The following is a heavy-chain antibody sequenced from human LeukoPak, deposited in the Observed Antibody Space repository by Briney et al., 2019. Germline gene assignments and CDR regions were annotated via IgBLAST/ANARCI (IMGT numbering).Heavy chain of an antibody. Sequence: SETLSLTCTVSGGSISSYYWSWIRQPPGKGLEWIGYIYYSGSTNYNPSLKSRVTISVDTSKNQFSLKLSSVTAADTAVYYCARIWAGYYDSRGAFDIRGQGTMVTVSS. D-gene: IGHD3-22*01. CDR1: GGSISSYY. V-gene: IGHV4-59*01. CDR2: IYYSGST. J-gene: IGHJ3*02. CDR3: ARIWAGYYDSRGAFDI.